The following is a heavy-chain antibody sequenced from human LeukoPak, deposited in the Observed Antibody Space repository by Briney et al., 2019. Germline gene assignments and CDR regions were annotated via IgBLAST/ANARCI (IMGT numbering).Heavy chain of an antibody. J-gene: IGHJ4*02. CDR3: ASTDLSGSLGPSFDY. Sequence: PSETLSLTCTVSAGSISSSSYYWGWIRQPPGKGLEWIGSIYYRGSTNYNPSLKSRVTISVDTYKNQFSLKLSSVTTACKAVSYCASTDLSGSLGPSFDYWGQGTLVTVSS. D-gene: IGHD3-10*01. CDR1: AGSISSSSYY. CDR2: IYYRGST. V-gene: IGHV4-39*07.